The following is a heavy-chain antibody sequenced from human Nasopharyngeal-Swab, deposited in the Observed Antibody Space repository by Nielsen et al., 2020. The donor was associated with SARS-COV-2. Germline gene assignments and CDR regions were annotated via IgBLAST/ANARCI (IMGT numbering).Heavy chain of an antibody. J-gene: IGHJ4*02. CDR1: GFTFSSYT. V-gene: IGHV3-23*01. CDR2: ISGSGGST. Sequence: GGSLRLSCVASGFTFSSYTMIWVRQAPGKGLESVSSISGSGGSTYYADSVKGRFTISRDNSKNRLYIQMDSLRGEDTALYYCAKLYSSSWWIDSWGQGTLVTVSS. D-gene: IGHD6-13*01. CDR3: AKLYSSSWWIDS.